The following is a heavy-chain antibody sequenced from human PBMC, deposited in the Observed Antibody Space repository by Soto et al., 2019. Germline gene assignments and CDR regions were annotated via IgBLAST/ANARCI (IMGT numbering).Heavy chain of an antibody. D-gene: IGHD2-15*01. V-gene: IGHV4-31*03. Sequence: SETLSLTCTVSGGSISSGGYYWSWIRQHPGKGLEWIGYIYYSGSTYYNPSLKSRVTISVDTSKNQFSLKLSSVTAADTAVYYCARAGCSGGSCYLGGWFDPWGQGTLVTVSS. CDR3: ARAGCSGGSCYLGGWFDP. CDR1: GGSISSGGYY. J-gene: IGHJ5*02. CDR2: IYYSGST.